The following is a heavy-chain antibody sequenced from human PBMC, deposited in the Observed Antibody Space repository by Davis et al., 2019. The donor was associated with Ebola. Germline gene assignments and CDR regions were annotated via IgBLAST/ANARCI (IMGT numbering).Heavy chain of an antibody. CDR1: GFTFSSYA. V-gene: IGHV3-23*01. CDR3: AKEVEPGYGDYGLDY. J-gene: IGHJ4*02. CDR2: ISRSGGST. D-gene: IGHD4-17*01. Sequence: GESLKISCAASGFTFSSYAMSWVRQAPGKGLEWVSAISRSGGSTYYADSVKGRFTISRDNSKNTLYLQMNSQRAEDTAVYYCAKEVEPGYGDYGLDYWGQGTLVTVSS.